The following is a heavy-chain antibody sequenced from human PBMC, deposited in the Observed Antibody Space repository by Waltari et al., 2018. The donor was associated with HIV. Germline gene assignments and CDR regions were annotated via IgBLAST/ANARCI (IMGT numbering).Heavy chain of an antibody. J-gene: IGHJ4*02. CDR3: ATAQICSTSSCYDY. V-gene: IGHV1-24*01. D-gene: IGHD2-2*01. Sequence: QAQLVQLGAGVKNPGPSAKVSCKVSGYTLTEYSMHWVRQAPGKGLEWMGGFDPEDAETIYAQKFQGRVTMTEDTSTDTAYMELSSLRSEDTALYYCATAQICSTSSCYDYWGQGTLVTVSS. CDR2: FDPEDAET. CDR1: GYTLTEYS.